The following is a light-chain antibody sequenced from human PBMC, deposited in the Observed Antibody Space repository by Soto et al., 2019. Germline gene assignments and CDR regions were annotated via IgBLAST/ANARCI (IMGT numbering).Light chain of an antibody. CDR1: QSVSSY. CDR2: DAS. CDR3: QQYGSSPQT. Sequence: EIVLTQSPATLSLSPGERATLSCRASQSVSSYLAWYQQKPGQAPRLLIYDASSRATGIPDRFSGSGSGTDFTLTISRLEPEDFAVYYCQQYGSSPQTFGGGTKVEIK. J-gene: IGKJ4*01. V-gene: IGKV3-20*01.